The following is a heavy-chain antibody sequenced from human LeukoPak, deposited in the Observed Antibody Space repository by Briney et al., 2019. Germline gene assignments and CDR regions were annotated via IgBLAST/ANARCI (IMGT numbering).Heavy chain of an antibody. V-gene: IGHV3-53*01. Sequence: GGSLRLSCAASGLTVSDNHMSWVRQAPGKGLEWVSIIYSAGRTYYTDSVKGRFTISRDNSKNTLYLQMNSLTAEDTAVYYCARDRGEGFDPWGQGTLVTVSS. CDR3: ARDRGEGFDP. CDR2: IYSAGRT. D-gene: IGHD3-10*01. CDR1: GLTVSDNH. J-gene: IGHJ5*02.